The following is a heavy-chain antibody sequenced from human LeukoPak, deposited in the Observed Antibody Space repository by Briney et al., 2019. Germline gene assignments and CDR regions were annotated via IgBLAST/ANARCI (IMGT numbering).Heavy chain of an antibody. V-gene: IGHV3-53*01. D-gene: IGHD6-19*01. CDR1: GFTVSSNS. CDR3: ARGIASSGWLFDY. CDR2: IYSDNT. Sequence: GGSLRLSCRVSGFTVSSNSMSWLRQAPRKGLEWVSFIYSDNTHYSDSVKGRFTISRDNSKNTLYLQMNSLRAEDTAVYYCARGIASSGWLFDYWGQGTLVTVSS. J-gene: IGHJ4*02.